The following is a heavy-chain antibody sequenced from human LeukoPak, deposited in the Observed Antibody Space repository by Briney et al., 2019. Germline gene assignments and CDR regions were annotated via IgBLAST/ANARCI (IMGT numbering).Heavy chain of an antibody. Sequence: PSETLSLTCAVFGVSFSGYYWNWIRQPPGKGLEWIGQINPSRNTNYNPSLKSRVTISVDTSKKQYYLKLSSVTAADTAVYYCARRYDFWSGYPPPLDYWGQGTLVTVSS. CDR1: GVSFSGYY. J-gene: IGHJ4*02. D-gene: IGHD3-3*01. CDR3: ARRYDFWSGYPPPLDY. V-gene: IGHV4-34*01. CDR2: INPSRNT.